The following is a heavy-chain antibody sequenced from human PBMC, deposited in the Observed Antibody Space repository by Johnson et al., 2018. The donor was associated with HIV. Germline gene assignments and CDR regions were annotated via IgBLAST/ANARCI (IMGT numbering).Heavy chain of an antibody. J-gene: IGHJ3*02. V-gene: IGHV3-7*05. CDR2: IKQDGSEK. CDR3: ARDRGFFSLRARGAFDI. D-gene: IGHD2/OR15-2a*01. CDR1: GFPFNLYW. Sequence: VQLVESGGGLVQPGGSLRLSCAASGFPFNLYWMTWVRQAPGQGLEWVANIKQDGSEKYYVDSVKGRFTISRDNAKNSLYLQMNSLRAEDTAVYYCARDRGFFSLRARGAFDIWGQGTMVTVSS.